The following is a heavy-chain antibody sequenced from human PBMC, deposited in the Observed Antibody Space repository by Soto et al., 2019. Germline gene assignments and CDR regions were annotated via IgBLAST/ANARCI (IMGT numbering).Heavy chain of an antibody. CDR1: GYTFTNYD. Sequence: GASVKVSCKASGYTFTNYDISWVRQAPGQGLEWMAWIRAHNGNKNYAEKIQGRVTMPTDTSTSTAYMEVRSLRSDDTAVYYCARGLQSYFGMDVWGQGTTVTVSS. J-gene: IGHJ6*02. D-gene: IGHD1-1*01. CDR3: ARGLQSYFGMDV. V-gene: IGHV1-18*01. CDR2: IRAHNGNK.